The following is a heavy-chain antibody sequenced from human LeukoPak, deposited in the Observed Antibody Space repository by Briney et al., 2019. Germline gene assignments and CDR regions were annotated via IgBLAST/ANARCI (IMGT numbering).Heavy chain of an antibody. CDR1: GSTISSYY. V-gene: IGHV4-59*07. CDR3: ASDSGSYWGVDYYYYMDV. J-gene: IGHJ6*03. Sequence: SGTLSLTCTASGSTISSYYWSWVRQPPGKGLGWIGYIYYSGSTNYNPSLKSRVTISVDTSKNQFSLKLSSVTAADTAVYYCASDSGSYWGVDYYYYMDVWGKGTTVTISS. CDR2: IYYSGST. D-gene: IGHD1-26*01.